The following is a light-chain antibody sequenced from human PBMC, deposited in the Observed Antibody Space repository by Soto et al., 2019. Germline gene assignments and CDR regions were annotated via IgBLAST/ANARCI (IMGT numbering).Light chain of an antibody. CDR1: DSDIGNYNY. Sequence: QSALTQPASVSGSPGQSITISCTGTDSDIGNYNYVSWYQQHPGKAPKLMIYGVTNRPSGVSDRFSGSKSGNAASLTISGLQAEDEAEYYCSSYTSDTTLWVFGGGTKVTVL. V-gene: IGLV2-14*01. CDR3: SSYTSDTTLWV. J-gene: IGLJ3*02. CDR2: GVT.